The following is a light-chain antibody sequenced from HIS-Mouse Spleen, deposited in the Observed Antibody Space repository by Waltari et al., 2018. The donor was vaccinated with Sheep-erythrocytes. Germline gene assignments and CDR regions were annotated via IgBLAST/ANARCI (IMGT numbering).Light chain of an antibody. CDR2: DVS. V-gene: IGLV2-11*01. CDR1: SSNIGSNY. CDR3: CSYAGSYNHV. Sequence: QSVLTQPPSASGTPGQRVTISCSGSSSNIGSNYVSWYQHHPGKAPKLMIYDVSKRPSGVPDRFSGSKSGNTASLTISGLQAEDEADYYCCSYAGSYNHVFATGTKVTVL. J-gene: IGLJ1*01.